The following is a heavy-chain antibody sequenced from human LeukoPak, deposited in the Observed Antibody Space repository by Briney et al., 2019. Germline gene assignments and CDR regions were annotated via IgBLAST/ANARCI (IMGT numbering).Heavy chain of an antibody. J-gene: IGHJ4*02. V-gene: IGHV5-51*01. D-gene: IGHD2-15*01. CDR3: ERHRHSSGSKIDD. CDR2: IYPGDSDT. CDR1: GYRFTSYW. Sequence: GAALKISFKGSGYRFTSYWIGWVRRLPGKGLEWLGIIYPGDSDTRYSPSFQGQVTISADKSISTAYLQWSSLKASDTALYYCERHRHSSGSKIDDWGEGTLVTVSS.